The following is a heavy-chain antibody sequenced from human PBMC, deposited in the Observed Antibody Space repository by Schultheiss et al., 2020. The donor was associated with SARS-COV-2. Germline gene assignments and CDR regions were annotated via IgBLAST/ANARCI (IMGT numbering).Heavy chain of an antibody. CDR2: ISYDGSNK. CDR1: GFTFSVYY. J-gene: IGHJ4*02. V-gene: IGHV3-30*18. D-gene: IGHD3-3*01. CDR3: AKDPFYDFWSGYYFDY. Sequence: GGSLRLSCAASGFTFSVYYMSWIRQAPGKGLEWVAVISYDGSNKYYADSVKGRFTISRDNSKNTLYLQMNSLRAEDTAVYYCAKDPFYDFWSGYYFDYWGQGTLVTVSS.